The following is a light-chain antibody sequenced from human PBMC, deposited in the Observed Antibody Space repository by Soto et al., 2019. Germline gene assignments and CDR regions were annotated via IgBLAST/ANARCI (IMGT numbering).Light chain of an antibody. V-gene: IGLV1-47*01. J-gene: IGLJ2*01. CDR1: SSNIGSNY. CDR3: AAWDDSLSGHVV. CDR2: RNN. Sequence: QSVLTQPPSASGTRGQRVTISCSGSSSNIGSNYVYWYQQLPGTAPKLLIYRNNQRPSGVPDRFSGSKSGTSASLAISGLRSEDEADYYCAAWDDSLSGHVVFGGGTKVTVL.